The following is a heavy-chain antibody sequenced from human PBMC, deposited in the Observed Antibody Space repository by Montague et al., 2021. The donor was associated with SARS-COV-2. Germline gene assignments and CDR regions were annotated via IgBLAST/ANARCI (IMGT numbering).Heavy chain of an antibody. CDR3: ARGGSWLYYFDY. Sequence: CAISGDSVASNSAGWNWARQSPSRGPEWLGMTYYRSKWYNDYAVXVKSRITINPDTSKNQFSLQLNSVTPEDTAVYYCARGGSWLYYFDYWGQGTLVTVSS. J-gene: IGHJ4*02. D-gene: IGHD6-13*01. V-gene: IGHV6-1*01. CDR1: GDSVASNSAG. CDR2: TYYRSKWYN.